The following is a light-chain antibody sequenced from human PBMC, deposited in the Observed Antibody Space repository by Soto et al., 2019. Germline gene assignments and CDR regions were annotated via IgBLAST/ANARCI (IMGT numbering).Light chain of an antibody. CDR1: SSDVGGYNH. J-gene: IGLJ1*01. CDR3: TSYTTSISFV. V-gene: IGLV2-14*01. Sequence: ALTQPASVSGSPGQSITVSCTGTSSDVGGYNHVSWYQQHPGKAPKLLIFEVSNRPSGVSDRFSGSKSGNTASLTISGLQAEDEADYYCTSYTTSISFVFGTGTKVTVL. CDR2: EVS.